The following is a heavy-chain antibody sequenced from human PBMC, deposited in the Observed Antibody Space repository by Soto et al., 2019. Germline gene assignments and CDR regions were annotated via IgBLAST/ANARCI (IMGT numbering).Heavy chain of an antibody. Sequence: PGGSLRLPCAASAFTFSSNAMSSVRQAPGKGLEWVSAISGSGDSTYDADSVKGRFTISRDNSKNTLYLQMNSLRAEDTAVYYCAKGIYSYGYNSFDYWSQGTLVTVSS. J-gene: IGHJ4*02. D-gene: IGHD5-18*01. V-gene: IGHV3-23*01. CDR2: ISGSGDST. CDR1: AFTFSSNA. CDR3: AKGIYSYGYNSFDY.